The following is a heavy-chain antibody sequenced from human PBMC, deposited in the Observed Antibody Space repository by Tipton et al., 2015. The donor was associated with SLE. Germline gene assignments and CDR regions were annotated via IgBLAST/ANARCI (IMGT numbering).Heavy chain of an antibody. CDR1: GFTFSTHW. V-gene: IGHV3-7*01. Sequence: SLRLSCTASGFTFSTHWMSWVRQAPGKGLEWVANIKQDGSEKYYVDSVKGRFTISRDNAKNSLYLQMSSLRAEDTAVYYCVREWHGSGWFDAFDIWGQGTMVTVSS. J-gene: IGHJ3*02. CDR2: IKQDGSEK. D-gene: IGHD6-19*01. CDR3: VREWHGSGWFDAFDI.